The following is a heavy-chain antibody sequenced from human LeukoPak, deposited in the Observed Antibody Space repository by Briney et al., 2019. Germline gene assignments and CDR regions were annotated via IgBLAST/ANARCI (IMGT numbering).Heavy chain of an antibody. CDR2: IYTSGIT. D-gene: IGHD1-1*01. V-gene: IGHV4-4*07. J-gene: IGHJ4*02. Sequence: SETLSLTCTVSGGSITGYYWSWVRQPVGKGLEWIGQIYTSGITNYNPSLKSRVTMSVDTSKNQFSLKLSSVTAADTALYYCARLHQSGTTDYWGQGTLVTVSS. CDR1: GGSITGYY. CDR3: ARLHQSGTTDY.